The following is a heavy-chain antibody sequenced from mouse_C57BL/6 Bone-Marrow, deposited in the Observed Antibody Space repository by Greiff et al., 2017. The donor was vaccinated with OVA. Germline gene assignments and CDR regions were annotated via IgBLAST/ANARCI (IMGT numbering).Heavy chain of an antibody. J-gene: IGHJ3*01. V-gene: IGHV1-18*01. Sequence: VQLKESGPELAKPGASVKIPCKASGYTFTDYNMDWVKQSHGKSLEWIGDINSNNGGTIYNQKFKGKATLTVEKSSSTAYMELRSLTSEDTAVYYCARGGYYDYDGGAWFAYWGQGTLVTVSA. D-gene: IGHD2-4*01. CDR2: INSNNGGT. CDR1: GYTFTDYN. CDR3: ARGGYYDYDGGAWFAY.